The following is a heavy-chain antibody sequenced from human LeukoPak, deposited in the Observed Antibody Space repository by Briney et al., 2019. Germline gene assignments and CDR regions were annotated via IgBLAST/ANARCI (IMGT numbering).Heavy chain of an antibody. CDR2: INHSGST. V-gene: IGHV4-34*01. Sequence: PSETLSLTCAVYGGSFSDFYWSWIRQPPGKGLEWIGEINHSGSTNYNPSLKSRVAISVDTSKNQCSLKLTSVTAADTAVYYCARGGGPSGYYFDYWGQGTLVTVSS. CDR1: GGSFSDFY. J-gene: IGHJ4*02. D-gene: IGHD3-22*01. CDR3: ARGGGPSGYYFDY.